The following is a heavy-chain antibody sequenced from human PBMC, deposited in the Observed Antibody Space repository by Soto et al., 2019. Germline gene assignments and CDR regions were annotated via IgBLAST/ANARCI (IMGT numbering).Heavy chain of an antibody. CDR1: GFTFSDYY. J-gene: IGHJ6*03. Sequence: GGSLRLSCAASGFTFSDYYMSWIRQAPGKGLEWVSYISSSGSTIYYADFVKGRFTISRDNAKNSLYLQMNSLRAEDTAVYYCARLSSPGWFGENYYMDVWGKGTTVTVSS. CDR3: ARLSSPGWFGENYYMDV. CDR2: ISSSGSTI. D-gene: IGHD3-10*01. V-gene: IGHV3-11*01.